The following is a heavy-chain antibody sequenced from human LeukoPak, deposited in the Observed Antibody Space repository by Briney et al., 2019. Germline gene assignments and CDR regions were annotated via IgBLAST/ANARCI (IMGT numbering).Heavy chain of an antibody. J-gene: IGHJ4*02. D-gene: IGHD4-17*01. CDR3: ARNDYGDYGLY. V-gene: IGHV4-31*02. CDR2: IYYSGST. CDR1: GFTFSDYY. Sequence: LRLSCAASGFTFSDYYMGWIRQHPGKGLEWIGYIYYSGSTYYNPSLKSRVTISVDTSKNQFSLKLSSVTAADTAVYYCARNDYGDYGLYWGQGTLVTVSS.